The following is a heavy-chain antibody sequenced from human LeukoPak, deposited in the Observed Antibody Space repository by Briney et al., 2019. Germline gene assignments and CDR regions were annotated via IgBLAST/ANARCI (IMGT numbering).Heavy chain of an antibody. Sequence: PGGSLRLSCAASGFTFSSYAMSWVRLAPGKGLEWVSAISGSGGSTYYADSVKGRFTISRDNSKNTLYLQMNSLRAEDTAVYYCALLGGYSYGYDYWGQGTLVTVSS. V-gene: IGHV3-23*01. D-gene: IGHD5-18*01. CDR3: ALLGGYSYGYDY. CDR2: ISGSGGST. J-gene: IGHJ4*02. CDR1: GFTFSSYA.